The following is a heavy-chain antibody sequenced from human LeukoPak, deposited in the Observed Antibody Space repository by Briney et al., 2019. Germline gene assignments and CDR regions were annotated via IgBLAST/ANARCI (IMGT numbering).Heavy chain of an antibody. CDR3: AKDISDYGDFNAFDM. J-gene: IGHJ3*02. V-gene: IGHV3-9*01. CDR1: AFSFDEYA. CDR2: IAWNSATM. D-gene: IGHD4-17*01. Sequence: PGGSLRLSCAASAFSFDEYAMHWVRQGPGKGLEWVSSIAWNSATMVYADSVKGRFTISRGNARNSLYLQMNSLRAEDTALYYCAKDISDYGDFNAFDMWGQGTMVTVSS.